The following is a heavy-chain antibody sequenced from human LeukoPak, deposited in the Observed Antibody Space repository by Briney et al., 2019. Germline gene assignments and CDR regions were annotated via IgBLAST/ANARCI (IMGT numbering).Heavy chain of an antibody. J-gene: IGHJ5*02. CDR3: AKALRIAAAGRNNWFDP. V-gene: IGHV3-30*02. D-gene: IGHD6-13*01. CDR2: IRYDGSNK. Sequence: GGSLRLSCAASGFTFSSYGMHWVRQAPGKGLEWVAFIRYDGSNKYYADSVKGRFTISRDNSKNTLYLQMNSLRAEDTAVYYCAKALRIAAAGRNNWFDPWGQGTLVTVSS. CDR1: GFTFSSYG.